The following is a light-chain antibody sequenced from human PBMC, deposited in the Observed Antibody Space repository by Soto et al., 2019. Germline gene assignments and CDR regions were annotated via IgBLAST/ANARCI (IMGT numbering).Light chain of an antibody. CDR2: DAS. CDR3: QERSNWPLT. CDR1: QSVSSY. Sequence: EIVLTQSPATLSLSPGERATLSCRASQSVSSYLAWYQQKPGQAPRLLIYDASNRATGLPARFSGSGSGTDFTLPISSLEPEDVAVYYCQERSNWPLTFGGGTKVEIK. J-gene: IGKJ4*01. V-gene: IGKV3-11*01.